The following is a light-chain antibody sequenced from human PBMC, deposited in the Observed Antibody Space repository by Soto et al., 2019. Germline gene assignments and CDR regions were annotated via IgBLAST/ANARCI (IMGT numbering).Light chain of an antibody. CDR3: QQYYSAPFA. CDR1: QGISDN. V-gene: IGKV1-27*01. J-gene: IGKJ3*01. Sequence: DIQMTQSPSSLSAFLGDRATITCRASQGISDNLVGYQQKTGKVPKLLIYAASTLQSGVPPRFSGTGSGTDFTLTISSLQPEDVAAYYCQQYYSAPFAFGRGTKVDIK. CDR2: AAS.